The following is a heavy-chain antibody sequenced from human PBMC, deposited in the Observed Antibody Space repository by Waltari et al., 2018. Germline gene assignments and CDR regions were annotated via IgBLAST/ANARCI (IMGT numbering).Heavy chain of an antibody. CDR3: AKDSAGWALTFDY. V-gene: IGHV3-33*06. J-gene: IGHJ4*02. CDR2: LWYDGSNK. D-gene: IGHD1-26*01. CDR1: GFTFSSYG. Sequence: QVQLVESGGGVVQPGRSLRLSCAASGFTFSSYGMHWVRQAPGKVLEWVAVLWYDGSNKYYADSVKGRFTISRDNSKNTLYLQMNSLRAEDTAVYYCAKDSAGWALTFDYWGQGTLVTVSS.